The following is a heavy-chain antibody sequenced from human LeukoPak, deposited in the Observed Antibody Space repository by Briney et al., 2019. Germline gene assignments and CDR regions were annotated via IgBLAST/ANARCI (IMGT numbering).Heavy chain of an antibody. V-gene: IGHV3-30-3*01. J-gene: IGHJ3*02. CDR1: GFTFSSYA. CDR2: ILYDGSNK. D-gene: IGHD2-15*01. CDR3: AQIVVVVAATRSNDAFDI. Sequence: PGGSLRLSCAASGFTFSSYAMHWVRQAPGKGLEWVAVILYDGSNKYYADSVKGRFTISRDNSKNTLYLQMNSLRAGDTAVYYCAQIVVVVAATRSNDAFDIWGQGTMVTVSS.